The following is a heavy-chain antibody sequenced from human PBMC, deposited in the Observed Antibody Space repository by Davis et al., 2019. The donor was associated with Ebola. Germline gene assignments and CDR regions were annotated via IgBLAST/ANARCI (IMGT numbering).Heavy chain of an antibody. V-gene: IGHV4-34*12. CDR2: IFHTGRT. CDR1: GGSISRYY. J-gene: IGHJ4*02. Sequence: PSETLSLTCTVSGGSISRYYWSWIRQSPGKGLEWIGEIFHTGRTNYNPSLKSRVSISLDTSKNQLFLRLNSVTAADTAVYFCAALLGPQIHHGTFHYWGQGALVTVSS. D-gene: IGHD3-16*01. CDR3: AALLGPQIHHGTFHY.